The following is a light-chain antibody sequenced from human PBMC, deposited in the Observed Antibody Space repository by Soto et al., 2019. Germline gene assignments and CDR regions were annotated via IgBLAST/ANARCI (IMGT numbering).Light chain of an antibody. V-gene: IGKV1-12*01. CDR3: QHIGV. CDR1: QGVSSW. J-gene: IGKJ3*01. CDR2: AAT. Sequence: DIQMTQSPSSVSASVGDRVTITCRASQGVSSWLAWYQQKPGKAPALLIFAATTLQSGVPSRFSGSGSGPDFTLTISSLQPEDFAVYYCQHIGVFGPGTRVDIK.